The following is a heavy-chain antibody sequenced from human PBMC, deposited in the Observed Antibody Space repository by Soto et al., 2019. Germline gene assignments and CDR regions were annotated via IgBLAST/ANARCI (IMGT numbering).Heavy chain of an antibody. CDR1: GGSITSGVFY. V-gene: IGHV4-31*03. D-gene: IGHD2-15*01. Sequence: QVQLQESGPGLVKPSETLSLTCTVSGGSITSGVFYWSWIRQHPGKGLEWIRSIYYSGSTYYNPSLKRRVSIAVDTSKNHFSLKLSSVTAADTPVYYWARVPAPWGKGTLVPVSS. J-gene: IGHJ5*02. CDR3: ARVPAP. CDR2: IYYSGST.